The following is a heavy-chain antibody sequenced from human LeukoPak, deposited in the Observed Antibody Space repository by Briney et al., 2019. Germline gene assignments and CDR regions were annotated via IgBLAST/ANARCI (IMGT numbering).Heavy chain of an antibody. D-gene: IGHD3-10*01. CDR2: ISGSGGST. J-gene: IGHJ6*03. Sequence: GGSLRLSCAASGLTFSSYAMSWVRQAPGKGLEWVSAISGSGGSTYYADSVKGRFTISRDNSKNTLYLQMNSLRAEDTAVYYCAKDQRYYYGSGSSTIYYYYMDVWGKGTTVTVSS. CDR3: AKDQRYYYGSGSSTIYYYYMDV. V-gene: IGHV3-23*01. CDR1: GLTFSSYA.